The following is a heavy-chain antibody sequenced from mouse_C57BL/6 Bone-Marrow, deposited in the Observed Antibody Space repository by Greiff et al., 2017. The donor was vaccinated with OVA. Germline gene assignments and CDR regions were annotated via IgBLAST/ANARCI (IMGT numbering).Heavy chain of an antibody. J-gene: IGHJ2*01. CDR1: GYTFTSYG. Sequence: QVQLKESGAELARPGASVKLSCKASGYTFTSYGISWVKQRTGQGLEWIGEIYPRSGNTYYNEKFKGKATLTADKSSSTAYMELRSLTSEDSAVYFCARSYYDYVFDYWGQGTTLTVSS. CDR2: IYPRSGNT. D-gene: IGHD2-4*01. CDR3: ARSYYDYVFDY. V-gene: IGHV1-81*01.